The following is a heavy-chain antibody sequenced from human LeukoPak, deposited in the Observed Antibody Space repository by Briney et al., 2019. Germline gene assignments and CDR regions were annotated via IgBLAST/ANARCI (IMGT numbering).Heavy chain of an antibody. J-gene: IGHJ4*02. V-gene: IGHV3-7*04. CDR3: ARDYNNYPSY. CDR2: IKEDGSEK. D-gene: IGHD4-11*01. Sequence: GGSLRLSCEGSGFSFSNYWMSWVRQAPGKGLEWVANIKEDGSEKNYVDSVKGRFTISRDNAKNSLYLQTNSLRGEDTAVYYCARDYNNYPSYWGQGTLVTVSS. CDR1: GFSFSNYW.